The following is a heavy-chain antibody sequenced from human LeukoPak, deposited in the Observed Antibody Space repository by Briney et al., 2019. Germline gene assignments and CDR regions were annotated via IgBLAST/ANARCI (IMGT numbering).Heavy chain of an antibody. CDR2: IYTSGST. D-gene: IGHD4-17*01. Sequence: SETLSLTCTVSGGSISSYYWSWIQQPAGKGLEWIGRIYTSGSTNYNPSLKSRVTMSVDTSKNQFSLKLSSVTAADTAVYYCARETPDYGDFSFDLWGRGTQVTVSS. CDR1: GGSISSYY. J-gene: IGHJ2*01. CDR3: ARETPDYGDFSFDL. V-gene: IGHV4-4*07.